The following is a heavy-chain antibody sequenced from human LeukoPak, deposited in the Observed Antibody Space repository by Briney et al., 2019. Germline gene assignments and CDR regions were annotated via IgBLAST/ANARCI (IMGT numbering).Heavy chain of an antibody. CDR1: GFTFSTYA. D-gene: IGHD2-2*01. Sequence: GGSLRLSCAASGFTFSTYAMHWVRQAPGKGLEYVSAISSNGGSTYYANSVKGRFTISRDNSKNTLYLQMGSLRAEDMAVYYCARDYWSSTSCLLDYWGQGTLVTVAS. V-gene: IGHV3-64*01. J-gene: IGHJ4*02. CDR2: ISSNGGST. CDR3: ARDYWSSTSCLLDY.